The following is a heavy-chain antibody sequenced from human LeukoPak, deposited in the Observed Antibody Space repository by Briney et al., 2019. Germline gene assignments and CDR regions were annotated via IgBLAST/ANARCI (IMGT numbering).Heavy chain of an antibody. D-gene: IGHD3-22*01. Sequence: PGRSLRLFWAAAAFTFSSYGMHCVRQAQGKGLEWAAVISYDGSNKYYADSVKGRFTISRDNSKDTLYMQMNSLRAEDTAVYYCASQGAYDSSGYSPDYWGQGTLVTVSS. CDR3: ASQGAYDSSGYSPDY. CDR1: AFTFSSYG. CDR2: ISYDGSNK. J-gene: IGHJ4*02. V-gene: IGHV3-30*03.